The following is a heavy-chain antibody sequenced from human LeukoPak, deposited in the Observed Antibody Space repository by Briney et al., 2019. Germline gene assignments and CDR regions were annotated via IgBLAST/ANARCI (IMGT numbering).Heavy chain of an antibody. D-gene: IGHD6-19*01. CDR1: GFTFTSSA. CDR3: ARYYSSGWYDGLYYFDY. CDR2: IVVGSGNT. Sequence: GASVKVSCTASGFTFTSSAVQWVRQARGQRLEWIGWIVVGSGNTNYAQKFQERVTITRDMSTSTAYMELSSLRSEDTAVYYCARYYSSGWYDGLYYFDYWGQGTLVTVSS. V-gene: IGHV1-58*01. J-gene: IGHJ4*02.